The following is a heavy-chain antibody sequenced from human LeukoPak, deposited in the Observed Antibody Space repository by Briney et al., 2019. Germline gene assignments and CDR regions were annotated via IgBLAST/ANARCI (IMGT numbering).Heavy chain of an antibody. J-gene: IGHJ4*02. Sequence: PGGSLRLSCAASGFTFSSYAMSWVRQAPGKGLEWVSAISGSGGSTYYADSVKGRLTISRDNSKNTLYLQMNSLRAEDTAVYYCALPRGYPAGGAWDSSEWGQGALVTVSS. D-gene: IGHD2-15*01. CDR1: GFTFSSYA. CDR2: ISGSGGST. V-gene: IGHV3-23*01. CDR3: ALPRGYPAGGAWDSSE.